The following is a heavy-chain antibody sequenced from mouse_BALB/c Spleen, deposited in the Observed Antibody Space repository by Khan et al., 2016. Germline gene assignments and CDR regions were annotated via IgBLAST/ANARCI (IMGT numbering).Heavy chain of an antibody. CDR2: ISAGGSYT. CDR3: AKEGLRRGCAY. CDR1: GFTFSDYY. Sequence: EVELVESGGGLVKPGGSLKLSCAASGFTFSDYYMYWVRQTPGQRLEWVATISAGGSYTYYPDSVKGRFTISSDNAKNHLYLQLTSLKSEDTAMFYGAKEGLRRGCAYWGQGTLVTVSA. V-gene: IGHV5-4*02. J-gene: IGHJ3*01. D-gene: IGHD2-4*01.